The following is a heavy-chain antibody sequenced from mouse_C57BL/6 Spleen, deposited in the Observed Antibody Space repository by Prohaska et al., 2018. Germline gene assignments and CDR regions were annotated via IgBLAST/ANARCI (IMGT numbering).Heavy chain of an antibody. CDR1: GYTFTSYW. CDR3: ARSRELFAY. V-gene: IGHV1-59*01. J-gene: IGHJ3*01. CDR2: IDPSDSYT. Sequence: QVQLQQPGAELVRPGTSVKLSCKASGYTFTSYWMHWVKQRPGQGLEWIGVIDPSDSYTNYNQKFKGKATVTVDTSSSTAYMQLSSLTSEDSAVYYCARSRELFAYWGQGTLVTVSA.